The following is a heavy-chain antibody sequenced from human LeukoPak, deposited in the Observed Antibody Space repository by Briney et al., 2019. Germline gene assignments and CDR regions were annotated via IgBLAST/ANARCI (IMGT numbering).Heavy chain of an antibody. Sequence: ASVKVSCKASGYTFTSYDINWVRQATGQGLEWMGWMNPNSGNTGYAQKFQGRVTITRNTSISTAYMELSSLRSEDTAVYYCARWVSGTYYMDVWGKGTTVTVSS. CDR2: MNPNSGNT. V-gene: IGHV1-8*03. D-gene: IGHD6-13*01. CDR3: ARWVSGTYYMDV. CDR1: GYTFTSYD. J-gene: IGHJ6*03.